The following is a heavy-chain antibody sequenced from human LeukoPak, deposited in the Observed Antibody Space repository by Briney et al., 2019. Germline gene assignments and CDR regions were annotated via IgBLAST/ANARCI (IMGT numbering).Heavy chain of an antibody. CDR1: GFTFSNYA. V-gene: IGHV3-23*01. Sequence: GGSLRLSCAASGFTFSNYAINWVRQAPGKGLEWVSVISDNGGSSYYADSVKGRFTISRDNSKNTLYLQMNSLRAEDTAVYYCAKGDGRYSYGYYFDYWGQGTLVTVSS. CDR2: ISDNGGSS. CDR3: AKGDGRYSYGYYFDY. D-gene: IGHD5-18*01. J-gene: IGHJ4*02.